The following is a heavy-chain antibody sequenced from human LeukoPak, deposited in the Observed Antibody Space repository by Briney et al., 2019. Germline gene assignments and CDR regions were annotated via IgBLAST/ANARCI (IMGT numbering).Heavy chain of an antibody. D-gene: IGHD6-19*01. V-gene: IGHV4-31*02. Sequence: LRLSCAASGFTFSSYGMSWIRQHPGKGLEWIGYIYYSGSTYYNPSLKSRVTISVDTSKNQFSLKLSSVTAADTAVYYCARLSGGWYGGFDYWGQGTLVTVSS. CDR3: ARLSGGWYGGFDY. J-gene: IGHJ4*02. CDR1: GFTFSSYGM. CDR2: IYYSGST.